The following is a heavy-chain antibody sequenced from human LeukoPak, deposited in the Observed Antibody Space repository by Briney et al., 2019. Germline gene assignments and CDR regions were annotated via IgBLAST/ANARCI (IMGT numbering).Heavy chain of an antibody. CDR2: ISAYNGNT. CDR3: ARAKDSSGWYYYFDY. V-gene: IGHV1-18*01. CDR1: GYTFINYG. Sequence: GASVKVSCKASGYTFINYGISWVRQAPGQGLEWMGWISAYNGNTNYAQKLQGRVTMTTDTSTSTAYMELRSLRSDDTAVYYCARAKDSSGWYYYFDYWGQGTLVTVSS. D-gene: IGHD6-19*01. J-gene: IGHJ4*02.